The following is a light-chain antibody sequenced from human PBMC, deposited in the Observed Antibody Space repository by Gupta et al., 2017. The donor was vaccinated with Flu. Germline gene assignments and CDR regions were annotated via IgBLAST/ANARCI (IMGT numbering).Light chain of an antibody. CDR1: SSDVGAYHY. CDR3: NSYTNSSTWV. V-gene: IGLV2-14*04. CDR2: DVS. Sequence: SITISCTGTSSDVGAYHYVSWYQQYPGNAPQLMIYDVSHRPSGISNRFSGSKSGNTASLTISGLQAEDEAFYYCNSYTNSSTWVFGGGTKLTVL. J-gene: IGLJ3*02.